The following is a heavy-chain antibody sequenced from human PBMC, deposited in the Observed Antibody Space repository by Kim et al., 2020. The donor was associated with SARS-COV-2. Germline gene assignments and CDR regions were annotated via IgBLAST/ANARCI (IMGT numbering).Heavy chain of an antibody. V-gene: IGHV3-23*01. J-gene: IGHJ5*01. Sequence: GGSLRLSCAASGFAFSSCALLWVRQAPGKGLEWVSAISATGGSTWYTDSVKGRFTISRDNSKNTLSLQMDGLRAEDTAVYYCARRYCSAGTCFPLDSWG. CDR1: GFAFSSCA. D-gene: IGHD2-15*01. CDR2: ISATGGST. CDR3: ARRYCSAGTCFPLDS.